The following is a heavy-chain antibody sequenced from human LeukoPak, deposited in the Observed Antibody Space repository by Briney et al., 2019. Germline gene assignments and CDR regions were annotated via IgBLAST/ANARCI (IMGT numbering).Heavy chain of an antibody. CDR2: INAGNGNT. Sequence: ASVKVSCKASGYTFTSYAMHWVRQAPGQRLEWMGWINAGNGNTKYSQKFQGRVTITRDTSASTAYMELSSLRSEDTAVYYCARLRLGYSNYVYYYGMDVWGQGTTVTVSS. V-gene: IGHV1-3*01. D-gene: IGHD4-11*01. CDR1: GYTFTSYA. J-gene: IGHJ6*02. CDR3: ARLRLGYSNYVYYYGMDV.